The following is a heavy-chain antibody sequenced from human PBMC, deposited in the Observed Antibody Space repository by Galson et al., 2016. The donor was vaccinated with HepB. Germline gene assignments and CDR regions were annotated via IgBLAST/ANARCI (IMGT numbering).Heavy chain of an antibody. CDR2: LYSGDNT. D-gene: IGHD1-26*01. CDR1: GFTVSSNY. J-gene: IGHJ4*02. Sequence: SLRLSCAASGFTVSSNYMSWVRQAPGKGLERLSVLYSGDNTYYADSVKGRFTISRDSSKTTLYIQMNSLRAEDTAVYYCVTARPGVGNMFDYWGQGTLVTVSS. CDR3: VTARPGVGNMFDY. V-gene: IGHV3-53*01.